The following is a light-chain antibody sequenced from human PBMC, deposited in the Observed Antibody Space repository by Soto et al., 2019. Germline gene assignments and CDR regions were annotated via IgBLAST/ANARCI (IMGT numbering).Light chain of an antibody. CDR2: DIS. Sequence: QSVLTHPASVSWSPGLSITISCTGTSSDVGAYNFVSWYQQHPDEAPKLMIFDISNRPSGVSNRFSGSKSGNTASLTISGLQSEDEAEYYCGSYTTSSNYVFGTGTKVTVL. J-gene: IGLJ1*01. CDR3: GSYTTSSNYV. CDR1: SSDVGAYNF. V-gene: IGLV2-14*03.